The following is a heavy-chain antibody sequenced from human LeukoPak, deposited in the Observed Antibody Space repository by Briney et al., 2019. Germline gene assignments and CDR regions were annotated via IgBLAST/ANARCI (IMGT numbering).Heavy chain of an antibody. Sequence: SETLSLTCAVSGGSISSSYWWSWIRQPPGKGLEWIGEIYHSGSTNYNLSLKSRVTISVDKSKNQFSLKLNSVTAADTAVYYCARDYCTSTTCPNWFDPWGQGTLVTVSS. CDR2: IYHSGST. CDR3: ARDYCTSTTCPNWFDP. V-gene: IGHV4-4*02. CDR1: GGSISSSYW. D-gene: IGHD2-2*01. J-gene: IGHJ5*02.